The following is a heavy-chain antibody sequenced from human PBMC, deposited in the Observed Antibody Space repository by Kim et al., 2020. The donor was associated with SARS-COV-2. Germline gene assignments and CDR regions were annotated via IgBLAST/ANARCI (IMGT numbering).Heavy chain of an antibody. CDR2: IHPSGST. CDR3: AWGQDRAKAAY. D-gene: IGHD5-18*01. V-gene: IGHV4-34*01. CDR1: GASFRNYY. Sequence: SETLSLTCSVYGASFRNYYSSWFRQPPGKGLEWIGEIHPSGSTSYNPSLQSRVTISIDSSKDDLSLKLPSVTAADTAVYFCAWGQDRAKAAYWGQGALVT. J-gene: IGHJ4*02.